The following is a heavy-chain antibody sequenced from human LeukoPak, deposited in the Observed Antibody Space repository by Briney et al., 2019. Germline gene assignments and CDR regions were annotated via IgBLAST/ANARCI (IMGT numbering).Heavy chain of an antibody. CDR3: ARGGWTTGMDY. J-gene: IGHJ4*02. CDR2: ISGYNGNT. V-gene: IGHV1-18*01. D-gene: IGHD1-14*01. Sequence: ASVKLSCTASGGTFSSYAISWVRQAPGQGLEWMGWISGYNGNTNYAQKFQGRVTMTTDASTRTAHMEVRGLRSDDTAVYYCARGGWTTGMDYWGQGTLVTVSS. CDR1: GGTFSSYA.